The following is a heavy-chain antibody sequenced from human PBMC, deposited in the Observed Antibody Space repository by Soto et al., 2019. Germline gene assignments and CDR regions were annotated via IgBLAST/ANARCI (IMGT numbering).Heavy chain of an antibody. J-gene: IGHJ6*02. D-gene: IGHD3-9*01. CDR3: ARENADILTGYYGMDV. CDR1: GGSISSGGYY. V-gene: IGHV4-31*03. Sequence: SETLSLTCTVSGGSISSGGYYWSWIRQHPGKGLEWIGYIYYSGSTYYNPSLKSRVTISVDTSKNQFSLKLSSVTAADTAVYYCARENADILTGYYGMDVWGQGTTVTVSS. CDR2: IYYSGST.